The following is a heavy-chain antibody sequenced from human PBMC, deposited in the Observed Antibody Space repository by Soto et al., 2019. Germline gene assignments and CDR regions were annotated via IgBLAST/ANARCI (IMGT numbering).Heavy chain of an antibody. CDR3: ARSMAVAGPGDYYYLMDV. D-gene: IGHD6-19*01. V-gene: IGHV1-69*02. Sequence: SVKVSCKASGGTFSSYTISWVRQAPGQGLEWMGRIIPILGIANYAQKFRGRVTITADTSTSTAYMELSSLRSEDTAVFYCARSMAVAGPGDYYYLMDVWGQGTTVTVSS. CDR2: IIPILGIA. CDR1: GGTFSSYT. J-gene: IGHJ6*02.